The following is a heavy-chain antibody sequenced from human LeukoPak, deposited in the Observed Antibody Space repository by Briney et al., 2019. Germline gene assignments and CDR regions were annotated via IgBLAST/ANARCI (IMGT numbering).Heavy chain of an antibody. D-gene: IGHD4-17*01. J-gene: IGHJ4*02. CDR2: IIPIFGTA. Sequence: SVKVSCKASGGTFSSYAISWVRQAPGQGLEWMGGIIPIFGTANYAQKFQGRVTITADESTSTAYMELSSLRSEDTAVYYCATSRDAAHYGDYAPDYWGQGTLVTVSS. CDR1: GGTFSSYA. V-gene: IGHV1-69*13. CDR3: ATSRDAAHYGDYAPDY.